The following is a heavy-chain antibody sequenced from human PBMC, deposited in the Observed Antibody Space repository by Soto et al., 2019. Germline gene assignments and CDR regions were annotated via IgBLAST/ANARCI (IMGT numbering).Heavy chain of an antibody. V-gene: IGHV3-23*01. D-gene: IGHD6-13*01. J-gene: IGHJ3*02. CDR1: GFTFSSYA. CDR2: ISGSGGST. Sequence: EVQLLESGGGLVQPGGSLRLSCAASGFTFSSYAMSWVRQAPGKGLEWVSAISGSGGSTYYADSVKGRFTISRDNSKNTLYLQMNSLRAEDTAVYYCAKPADSSSWYLSAFDIWGQGTMVTVSS. CDR3: AKPADSSSWYLSAFDI.